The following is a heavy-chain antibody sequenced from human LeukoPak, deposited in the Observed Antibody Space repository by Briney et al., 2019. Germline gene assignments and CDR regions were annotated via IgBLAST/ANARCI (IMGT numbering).Heavy chain of an antibody. D-gene: IGHD4-11*01. Sequence: ASVKVSCKTSGYRFTGYYMHWVRQAPGRGLEWMGWINPKSGDPIYVQKFQGRVTLTRDTSIDTVYLELSSLKSDDTAVYYCARDPGHDTSNYGGLDFWGQGTLATVSS. V-gene: IGHV1-2*02. CDR3: ARDPGHDTSNYGGLDF. CDR1: GYRFTGYY. CDR2: INPKSGDP. J-gene: IGHJ4*02.